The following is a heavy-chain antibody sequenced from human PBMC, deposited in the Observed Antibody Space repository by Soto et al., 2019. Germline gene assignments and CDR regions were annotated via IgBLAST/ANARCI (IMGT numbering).Heavy chain of an antibody. J-gene: IGHJ6*03. Sequence: SVKVSCKASGGTFSSYAISWVRQAPGQGLEWMGGIIPIFGTANYAQKFQGRVTITADESTSTAYMELSSLRSEDTAVYYCARQLTGYHYYYYYMDVWGKGTTVTVSS. CDR1: GGTFSSYA. V-gene: IGHV1-69*13. CDR2: IIPIFGTA. D-gene: IGHD7-27*01. CDR3: ARQLTGYHYYYYYMDV.